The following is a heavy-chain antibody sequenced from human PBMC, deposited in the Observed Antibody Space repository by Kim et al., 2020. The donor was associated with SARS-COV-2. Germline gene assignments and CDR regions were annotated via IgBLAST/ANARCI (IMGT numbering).Heavy chain of an antibody. D-gene: IGHD4-4*01. V-gene: IGHV3-74*01. CDR1: GFTFSGYN. J-gene: IGHJ4*02. CDR3: ARDLDYILFDY. Sequence: GGSLRLSCAASGFTFSGYNMHWVRQAPGKGLVWVSRINDDGSDTRYADFAKGRFTISRDNAKNTLNLQMHSLRAEDTAVYYCARDLDYILFDYWGQGALVTVPS. CDR2: INDDGSDT.